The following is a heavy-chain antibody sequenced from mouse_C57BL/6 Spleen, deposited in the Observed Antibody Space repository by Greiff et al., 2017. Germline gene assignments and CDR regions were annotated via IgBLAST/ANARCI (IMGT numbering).Heavy chain of an antibody. V-gene: IGHV1-26*01. CDR3: ARGYYYGSSYVNAWFAY. J-gene: IGHJ3*01. Sequence: EVQLQQSGPELVKPGASVKISCKASGYTFTDYYMNWVKQSHGKSLEWIGDINPNNGGTSYNQKFKGKATLTVDKSSSTAYMELRSLTSEDSAVYYCARGYYYGSSYVNAWFAYWGQGTLVTVAA. CDR2: INPNNGGT. D-gene: IGHD1-1*01. CDR1: GYTFTDYY.